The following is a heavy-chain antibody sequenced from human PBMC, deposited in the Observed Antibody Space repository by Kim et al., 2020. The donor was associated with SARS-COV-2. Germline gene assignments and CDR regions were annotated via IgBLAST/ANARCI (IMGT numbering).Heavy chain of an antibody. V-gene: IGHV1-18*01. J-gene: IGHJ4*02. CDR1: GYTFTSYG. D-gene: IGHD5-12*01. CDR2: ISAYNGNT. CDR3: ARGGGRGYSGYAPLHYFDY. Sequence: ASVKVSCKASGYTFTSYGISWVRQAPGQGLEWMGWISAYNGNTNYAQKLQGRVTMTTDTSTSTAYMELRSLRSDDTAVYYCARGGGRGYSGYAPLHYFDYWGQGTLVTVSS.